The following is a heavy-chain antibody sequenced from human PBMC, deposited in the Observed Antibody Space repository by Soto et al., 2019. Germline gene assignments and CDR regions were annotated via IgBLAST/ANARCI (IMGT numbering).Heavy chain of an antibody. Sequence: GGSLRLSCAASGFTFSSYGMHWVRQAPGKGLEWVAVLSYDGSNKYYADSVKGRFTISRDNSKNTLYLQMNSLRAEDTAVYYCASLSRNTIPEAGPVDRWGQGTLVTVSS. V-gene: IGHV3-30*03. CDR2: LSYDGSNK. J-gene: IGHJ4*02. D-gene: IGHD6-19*01. CDR3: ASLSRNTIPEAGPVDR. CDR1: GFTFSSYG.